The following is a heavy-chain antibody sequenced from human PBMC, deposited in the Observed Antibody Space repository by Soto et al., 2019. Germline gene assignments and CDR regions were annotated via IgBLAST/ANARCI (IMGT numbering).Heavy chain of an antibody. V-gene: IGHV3-21*01. CDR1: GFTFSSYS. J-gene: IGHJ6*02. Sequence: GGSLRLSCAASGFTFSSYSMNWVRQAPGKGLEWVSSISSSSSYIYYADSVKGRFTISRDNAKNSLYLQMNSLRAEDTAVYYCARSIAGRPPSDYYYGMDVWGQGTTVTVSS. CDR3: ARSIAGRPPSDYYYGMDV. CDR2: ISSSSSYI. D-gene: IGHD6-6*01.